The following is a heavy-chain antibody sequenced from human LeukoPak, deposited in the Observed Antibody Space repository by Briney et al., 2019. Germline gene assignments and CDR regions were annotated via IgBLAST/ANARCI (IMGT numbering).Heavy chain of an antibody. Sequence: ASVKVSCKASGCTFSSYAISWVRQAPGQGLEWMGGIIPIFGTANYAQKFQGRVTITADESTSTAYMELSSLRSEDTAVYYCARDGLPGDWNPLVYWGQGTLVTVSS. CDR3: ARDGLPGDWNPLVY. CDR1: GCTFSSYA. D-gene: IGHD1-1*01. V-gene: IGHV1-69*13. CDR2: IIPIFGTA. J-gene: IGHJ4*02.